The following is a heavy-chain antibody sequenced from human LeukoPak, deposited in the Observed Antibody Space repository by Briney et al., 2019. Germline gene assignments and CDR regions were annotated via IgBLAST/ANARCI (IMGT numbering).Heavy chain of an antibody. CDR3: ARDSPDYYDSSAYYHFDY. Sequence: PSETLSLTCTVSGGSISSYYWSWIRQPPGKGLEWIGYIYYSGSTNYNPSLKSRVTISVDTSKNQFSLKLSSVTAADTAVYYCARDSPDYYDSSAYYHFDYWGQGTLVTVSS. CDR2: IYYSGST. D-gene: IGHD3-22*01. J-gene: IGHJ4*02. V-gene: IGHV4-59*01. CDR1: GGSISSYY.